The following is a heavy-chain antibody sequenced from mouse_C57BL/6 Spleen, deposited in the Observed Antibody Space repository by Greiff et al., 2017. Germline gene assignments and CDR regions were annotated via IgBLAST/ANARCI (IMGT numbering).Heavy chain of an antibody. CDR3: ARGGNPDAMDY. J-gene: IGHJ4*01. D-gene: IGHD2-1*01. CDR1: GYTFTSYW. V-gene: IGHV1-69*01. CDR2: FDPSDSYT. Sequence: QVQLQQPGAELVMPGASVKLSCKASGYTFTSYWMHWVKQRPGQGLEWIGEFDPSDSYTNYNQKFKGKSTLTVDKSSSTAYMQLSSVTSEDSAVYYCARGGNPDAMDYWGQGTSVTVSS.